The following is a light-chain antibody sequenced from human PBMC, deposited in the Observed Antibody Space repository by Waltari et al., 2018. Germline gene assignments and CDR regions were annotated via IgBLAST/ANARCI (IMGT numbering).Light chain of an antibody. J-gene: IGLJ2*01. Sequence: SYELTQPPSVSVSPGQPATITCSGDALPTHFAFLYQQKPGQAPVLVTYKDTERPSGIPDRFSGSTSGTTVTLTISGVQAEDEADYYCQSADSTSTHVVFGGGTKLTVL. V-gene: IGLV3-25*03. CDR3: QSADSTSTHVV. CDR1: ALPTHF. CDR2: KDT.